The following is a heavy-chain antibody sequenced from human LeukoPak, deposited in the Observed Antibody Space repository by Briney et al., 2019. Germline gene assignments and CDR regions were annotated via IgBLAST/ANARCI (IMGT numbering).Heavy chain of an antibody. CDR1: GYTLSELS. CDR3: AAGTYYSLTTVY. V-gene: IGHV1-24*01. J-gene: IGHJ4*02. CDR2: FEPESAEI. Sequence: ASVKVSCKISGYTLSELSMHWVRQAPGKGLEWMGGFEPESAEIIHAQKFQGSVTMTEDTSTDTAYLELSSLKSEDTAVYYCAAGTYYSLTTVYWGQGTLVTVSS. D-gene: IGHD3-10*01.